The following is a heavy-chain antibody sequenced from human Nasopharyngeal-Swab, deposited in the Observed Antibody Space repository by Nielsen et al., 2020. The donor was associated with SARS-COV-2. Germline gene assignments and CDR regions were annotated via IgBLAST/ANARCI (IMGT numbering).Heavy chain of an antibody. CDR1: GFTFGNSA. V-gene: IGHV3-23*01. CDR3: ARDLLSTGPFDY. J-gene: IGHJ4*02. Sequence: GESLKISCAASGFTFGNSAMTWVRQAPGKGLEWVSTISDNGGGTYYADSVKGRFTISRDNSKNTLYLQMNSLRAEDTAVYYCARDLLSTGPFDYWGQGTLVTVSS. D-gene: IGHD4-17*01. CDR2: ISDNGGGT.